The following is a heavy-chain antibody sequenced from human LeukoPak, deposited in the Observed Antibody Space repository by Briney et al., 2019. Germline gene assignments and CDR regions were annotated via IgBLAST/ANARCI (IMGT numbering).Heavy chain of an antibody. J-gene: IGHJ3*02. D-gene: IGHD3-22*01. CDR1: GGSFSGYY. CDR3: ARDGSYDSTLNDAFDI. V-gene: IGHV4-34*01. Sequence: SETLSLTCAVYGGSFSGYYWSWIRQPPGKGLEWIGEINHSGSTNYNPSLKSRVTISVDTSKNQFSLKLSSVTAADTAVYYCARDGSYDSTLNDAFDIWGQGTMVTVSS. CDR2: INHSGST.